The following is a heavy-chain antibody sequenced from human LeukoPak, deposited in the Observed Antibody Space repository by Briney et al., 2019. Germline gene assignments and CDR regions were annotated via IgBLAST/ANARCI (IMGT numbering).Heavy chain of an antibody. Sequence: PGGSLRLSCAASGFTFSSYEMNWVRQAPWQGLAWVSYISSSGSTIYYADSVKGRFTISRDNAKNSLYLQMNSLRAEDTAVYYCAELGITMIGGVWGKGTTVTISS. D-gene: IGHD3-10*02. V-gene: IGHV3-48*03. CDR1: GFTFSSYE. CDR2: ISSSGSTI. CDR3: AELGITMIGGV. J-gene: IGHJ6*04.